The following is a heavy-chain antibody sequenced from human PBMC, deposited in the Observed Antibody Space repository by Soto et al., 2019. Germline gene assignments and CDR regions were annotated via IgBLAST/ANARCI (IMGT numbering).Heavy chain of an antibody. CDR3: ASSETEYAYDRLDV. V-gene: IGHV1-3*01. D-gene: IGHD3-16*01. J-gene: IGHJ6*02. CDR1: GFTFKNYA. Sequence: QVHLVQSGTEVKEPGASVKVSCKASGFTFKNYAIHWVREAPGQSLEWMGWIHAVNGATQYSQRFQARVTFTRDTSANTAYMDLSSLRSEDRALYFCASSETEYAYDRLDVWGQGTTVAVSS. CDR2: IHAVNGAT.